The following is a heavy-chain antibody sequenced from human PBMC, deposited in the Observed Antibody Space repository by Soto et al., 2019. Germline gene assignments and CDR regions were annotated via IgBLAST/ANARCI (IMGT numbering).Heavy chain of an antibody. V-gene: IGHV3-23*01. CDR2: ISGSGGST. D-gene: IGHD3-10*01. CDR1: GFTFSSYA. J-gene: IGHJ4*02. Sequence: GGSLSLSCAASGFTFSSYAMSWVRQAPGKGLEWVSAISGSGGSTYYADSVKGRFTISRDNSKNTLYLQMNSLRAEDTAVYYCAKISGSGSYYPFDYWGQGTLVTVSS. CDR3: AKISGSGSYYPFDY.